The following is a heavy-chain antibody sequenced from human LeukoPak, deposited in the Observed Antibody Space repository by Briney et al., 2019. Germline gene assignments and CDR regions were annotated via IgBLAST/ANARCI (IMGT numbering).Heavy chain of an antibody. CDR2: ISVDNGNT. V-gene: IGHV1-18*01. CDR1: GYTFTSYG. Sequence: GASVKVSCKASGYTFTSYGISWVRQAPGQGLEWMGWISVDNGNTNYAQKLQDRVTMTTDTSTRTAYMELRSLRSDDTAVYYCARASVVVVITTAMDFDHWGQGTLATVSS. J-gene: IGHJ4*02. D-gene: IGHD3-22*01. CDR3: ARASVVVVITTAMDFDH.